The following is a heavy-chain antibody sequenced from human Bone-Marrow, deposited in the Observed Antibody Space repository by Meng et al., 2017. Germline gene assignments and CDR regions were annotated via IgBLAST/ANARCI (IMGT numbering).Heavy chain of an antibody. D-gene: IGHD6-13*01. J-gene: IGHJ4*02. CDR2: IKQDGSEK. CDR3: ARDVPLGYSSSWYPLDY. CDR1: GFTFSSYE. V-gene: IGHV3-7*01. Sequence: GEPLKISCAASGFTFSSYEVNWVRQAPGKGLEWVANIKQDGSEKYYVDSVKGRFTISRDNAKNSLYLQMNSLRAEDTAAYYCARDVPLGYSSSWYPLDYWGQGTLVTVSS.